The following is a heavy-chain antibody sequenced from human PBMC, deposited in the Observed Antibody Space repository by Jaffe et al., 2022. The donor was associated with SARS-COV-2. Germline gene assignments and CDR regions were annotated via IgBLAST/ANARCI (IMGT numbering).Heavy chain of an antibody. Sequence: EVQLVESGGGLVKPGGSLRLSCAASGFTFSHAWMSWVRQAPGKGLEWVGRIKSKTDRGTTDYATPVKGRFTISRDDSKTTLYLQMNSLKTDDTAVYFCTWVTGNTLGFDIWGQGTMVTVSS. CDR2: IKSKTDRGTT. V-gene: IGHV3-15*01. J-gene: IGHJ3*02. CDR1: GFTFSHAW. D-gene: IGHD3-16*01. CDR3: TWVTGNTLGFDI.